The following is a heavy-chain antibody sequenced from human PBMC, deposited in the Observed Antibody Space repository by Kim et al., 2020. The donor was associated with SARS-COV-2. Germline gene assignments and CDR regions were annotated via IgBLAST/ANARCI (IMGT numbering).Heavy chain of an antibody. Sequence: GESLKISCKGSGYSFTSYWISWVRQMPGKGLEWMGRIDPSDSYTNYSPSFQGHVTISADKSISTAYLQWSSLKASDTAMYYCARSPAYSSSWYLKFDPWGQGTLVTVSS. V-gene: IGHV5-10-1*01. CDR1: GYSFTSYW. J-gene: IGHJ5*02. CDR3: ARSPAYSSSWYLKFDP. D-gene: IGHD6-13*01. CDR2: IDPSDSYT.